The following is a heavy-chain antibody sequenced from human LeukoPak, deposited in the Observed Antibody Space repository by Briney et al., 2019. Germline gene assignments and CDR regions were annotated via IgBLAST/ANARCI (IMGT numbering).Heavy chain of an antibody. CDR3: ARHRGELTGFYYMDV. Sequence: GESLKISCKGSGYSFTRYWIGWVRQMPGKGLEWMGIIYPGDSDTRYSPSFQGQVTISADKSISTAYLQWSSLKASDTAMYYCARHRGELTGFYYMDVWGKGTTVTISS. CDR2: IYPGDSDT. D-gene: IGHD3-16*01. J-gene: IGHJ6*03. V-gene: IGHV5-51*01. CDR1: GYSFTRYW.